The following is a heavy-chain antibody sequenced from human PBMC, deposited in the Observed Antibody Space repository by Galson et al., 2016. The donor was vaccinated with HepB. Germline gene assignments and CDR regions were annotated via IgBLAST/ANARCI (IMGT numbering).Heavy chain of an antibody. Sequence: SVKVSCKASGYSFSRYALHWLRQAPGQRPEWMGWINAGNGDTEYSRTFRGRLTFTRDTSATTVYMELGSLKSEDTALYYCARPRWRRLVPCDGGAFQFWGQGTMVTVSS. CDR2: INAGNGDT. CDR1: GYSFSRYA. V-gene: IGHV1-3*01. CDR3: ARPRWRRLVPCDGGAFQF. J-gene: IGHJ3*01. D-gene: IGHD4-23*01.